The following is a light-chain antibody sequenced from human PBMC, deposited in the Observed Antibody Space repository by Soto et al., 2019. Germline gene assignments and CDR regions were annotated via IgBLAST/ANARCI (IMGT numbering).Light chain of an antibody. CDR2: ETY. J-gene: IGKJ1*01. CDR1: QSVRNNY. CDR3: QQYGGSSRT. Sequence: IVLTQSPDTLSLSPGERVTLSCRASQSVRNNYLAWYQQKPGQAPRLLIYETYRRATGIPDRFSGSGSGIDFTLTTSRLEPEDFAVYLCQQYGGSSRTFGLGTKVDI. V-gene: IGKV3-20*01.